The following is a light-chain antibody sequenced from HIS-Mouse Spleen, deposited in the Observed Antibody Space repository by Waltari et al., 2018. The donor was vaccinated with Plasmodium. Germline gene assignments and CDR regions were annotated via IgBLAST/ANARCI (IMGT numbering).Light chain of an antibody. CDR3: QQYYSTPYT. J-gene: IGKJ2*01. Sequence: DIVMTQSPDSLAVSLGERATINCKSSQSVLYSSNNKNYLAWYQQKPGQPPKRLMYWAPTRESGVPDRFSGSGSGTDFTLTISSLQAEDVAVYYCQQYYSTPYTFGQGTKLEIK. V-gene: IGKV4-1*01. CDR1: QSVLYSSNNKNY. CDR2: WAP.